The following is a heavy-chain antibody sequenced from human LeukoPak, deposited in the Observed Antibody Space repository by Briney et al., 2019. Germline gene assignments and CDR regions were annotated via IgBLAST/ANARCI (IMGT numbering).Heavy chain of an antibody. D-gene: IGHD2-15*01. J-gene: IGHJ4*02. Sequence: ASVKVSCKASGGTFSSYAINWVRQAPGQGLEWMGRIIPIFGTANYAQRFQGRVTITTDESTSTAYMELSSLRSEDTAVYYCAGVVVVAATRTFDYWGQGTLVTVSS. CDR3: AGVVVVAATRTFDY. CDR2: IIPIFGTA. V-gene: IGHV1-69*05. CDR1: GGTFSSYA.